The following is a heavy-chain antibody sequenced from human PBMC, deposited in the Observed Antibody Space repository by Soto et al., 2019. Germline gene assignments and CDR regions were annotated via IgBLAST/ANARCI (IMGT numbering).Heavy chain of an antibody. V-gene: IGHV1-46*01. CDR2: INPNGGST. J-gene: IGHJ1*01. CDR1: GYTFIHYY. D-gene: IGHD2-21*01. Sequence: QVQLVQSGAEVKKPGASVKISCKASGYTFIHYYIHWVRQAPGQGLEWMALINPNGGSTNYAQKFQSRVTVTSATSTTTVSMELNCLESDDTAFYVCARSLLQGDFWGQGTLVTVSS. CDR3: ARSLLQGDF.